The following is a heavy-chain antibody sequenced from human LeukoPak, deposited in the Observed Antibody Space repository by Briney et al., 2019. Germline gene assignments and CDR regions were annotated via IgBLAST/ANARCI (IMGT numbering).Heavy chain of an antibody. CDR1: GYIFSSYE. CDR3: ARIDSGGYYRYFDY. J-gene: IGHJ4*02. CDR2: ISSSGSTI. D-gene: IGHD3-22*01. V-gene: IGHV3-48*03. Sequence: GGSLRLSCAASGYIFSSYEMNWVRQARGKGLEGVANISSSGSTIFYAVSVKGRYTISRDKAKNSLYLQRNCLRAEDTAVYYWARIDSGGYYRYFDYWGQGTLVTVSS.